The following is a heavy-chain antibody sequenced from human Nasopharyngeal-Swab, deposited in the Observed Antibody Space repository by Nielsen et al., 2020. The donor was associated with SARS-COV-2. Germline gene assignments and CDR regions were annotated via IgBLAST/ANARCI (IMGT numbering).Heavy chain of an antibody. J-gene: IGHJ2*01. Sequence: ESLKISCAASGFTVSSKYMSWVRQAPGKGLKWVSLISSDSSTYYADSVKGRFTISRDNSKNTLFLQMNSLRAEDTAIYYCAREFCSGGTCYGYFDLWGRGTLVTVSS. CDR3: AREFCSGGTCYGYFDL. CDR2: ISSDSST. V-gene: IGHV3-53*01. D-gene: IGHD2-15*01. CDR1: GFTVSSKY.